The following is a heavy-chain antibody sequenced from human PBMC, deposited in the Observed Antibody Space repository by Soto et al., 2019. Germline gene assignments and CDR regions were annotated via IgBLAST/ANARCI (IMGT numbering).Heavy chain of an antibody. D-gene: IGHD2-2*01. CDR2: IYYSGST. CDR1: GDSISSGGYY. V-gene: IGHV4-31*03. Sequence: SETLSLTCTVSGDSISSGGYYWSWIRQHPGKGLEWIGYIYYSGSTYYSPSLKSRLTISVDTSKNQFSLKLSSVTAADTAVYSCAGDEAYGSRTSSVYNGMDVWGQGTTVTVSS. J-gene: IGHJ6*02. CDR3: AGDEAYGSRTSSVYNGMDV.